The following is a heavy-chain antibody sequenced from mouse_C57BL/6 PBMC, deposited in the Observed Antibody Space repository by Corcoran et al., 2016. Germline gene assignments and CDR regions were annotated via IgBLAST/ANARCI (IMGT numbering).Heavy chain of an antibody. J-gene: IGHJ3*01. Sequence: DVQLQESGPGLVKPSQSLSLTCSVTGYSITSGYYWNWIRQFPGNKLEWMGYISYDGSNNYNPSLKNRISITRDTSKNQFFLKLNSVTTEDTATYYCAREGAYYSNFFAYWGQGTLVTVSA. CDR1: GYSITSGYY. D-gene: IGHD2-5*01. CDR2: ISYDGSN. V-gene: IGHV3-6*01. CDR3: AREGAYYSNFFAY.